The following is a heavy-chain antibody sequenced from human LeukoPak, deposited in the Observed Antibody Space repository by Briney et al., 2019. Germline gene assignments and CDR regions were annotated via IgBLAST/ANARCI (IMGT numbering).Heavy chain of an antibody. CDR2: INSDGSST. Sequence: GGSLRLSCAPSGFTFSNNAMSWVRQAPGKGLVWVSRINSDGSSTSYADSVKGRFTISRDNAKNTLYLQMNSLRAEDTTVYYCTSKQDYWGQGTLVTVSS. CDR1: GFTFSNNA. CDR3: TSKQDY. V-gene: IGHV3-74*01. J-gene: IGHJ4*02.